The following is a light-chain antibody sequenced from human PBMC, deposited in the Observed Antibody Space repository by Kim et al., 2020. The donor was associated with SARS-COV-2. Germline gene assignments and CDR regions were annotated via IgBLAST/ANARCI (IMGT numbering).Light chain of an antibody. Sequence: QTTALTANRNSNKVGYEGADSLQQHQSQPPNLLFFRNNNRTSGISERLSASRSGSTASLTITRRQPEDVADYYCSAWDRSLNAWVFGGGTQLTVL. J-gene: IGLJ3*02. CDR2: RNN. CDR1: SNKVGYEG. V-gene: IGLV10-54*01. CDR3: SAWDRSLNAWV.